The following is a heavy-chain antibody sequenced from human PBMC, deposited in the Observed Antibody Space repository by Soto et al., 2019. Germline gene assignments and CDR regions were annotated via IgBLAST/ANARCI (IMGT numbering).Heavy chain of an antibody. CDR3: ARDSLMTTVTFYYYYYYMDF. V-gene: IGHV1-69*04. D-gene: IGHD4-17*01. J-gene: IGHJ6*03. CDR2: IIPILGIA. Sequence: GASVKVSCKASGGTFISYTISWVRQAPGQGLEWMGRIIPILGIANYAQKFQGRVTITADKSTSTAYMELSSLRSEDTAVYYCARDSLMTTVTFYYYYYYMDFWGKGTTDTVSS. CDR1: GGTFISYT.